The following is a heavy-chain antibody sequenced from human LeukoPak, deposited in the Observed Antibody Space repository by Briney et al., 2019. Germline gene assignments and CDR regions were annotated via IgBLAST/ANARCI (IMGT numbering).Heavy chain of an antibody. CDR1: GFTFSTYS. CDR2: ISYDGTNK. Sequence: GRSLRLSCAASGFTFSTYSIHWVRQAPGRGLEWVAVISYDGTNKYYADSVKGRFTISRDNSKNTLYLQMNSLRAEDTAVYYCAVWFGTYYYYGMDVWGQGTTVTVSS. CDR3: AVWFGTYYYYGMDV. J-gene: IGHJ6*02. V-gene: IGHV3-30-3*01. D-gene: IGHD3-10*01.